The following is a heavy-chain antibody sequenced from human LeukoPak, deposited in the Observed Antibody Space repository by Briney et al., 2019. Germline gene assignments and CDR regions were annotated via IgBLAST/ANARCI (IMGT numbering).Heavy chain of an antibody. CDR1: GFTFSSYA. CDR2: ISGSGGST. CDR3: AKDGGYYYDSSGYYYFDY. Sequence: GGSLRLSCAASGFTFSSYAMSWVRQAPGKGLEWVSTISGSGGSTYYADSVKGRFTISRDNSKNTLYLQMNGLRAEDTAVYYCAKDGGYYYDSSGYYYFDYWGQGTLVTVSS. J-gene: IGHJ4*02. D-gene: IGHD3-22*01. V-gene: IGHV3-23*01.